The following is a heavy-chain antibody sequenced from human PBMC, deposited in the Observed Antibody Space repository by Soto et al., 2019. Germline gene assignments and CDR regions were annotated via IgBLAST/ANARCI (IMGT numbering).Heavy chain of an antibody. CDR1: GGSISSSSSY. D-gene: IGHD3-16*01. V-gene: IGHV4-39*01. Sequence: YETRSLTRTVSGGSISSSSSYWGWIRQPPGKGLEWIGSINYSGCTYYNPSLKSRVTISVDTSKNQFALKLSSVTAADTAVYYWGRLYGGYFDYWGQGTLVTVS. J-gene: IGHJ4*02. CDR3: GRLYGGYFDY. CDR2: INYSGCT.